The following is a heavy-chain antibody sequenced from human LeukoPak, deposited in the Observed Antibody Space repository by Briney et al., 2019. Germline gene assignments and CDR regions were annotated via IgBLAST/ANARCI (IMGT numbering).Heavy chain of an antibody. J-gene: IGHJ5*02. Sequence: SQTLSLTCAISGDCVSSNSVTWNWIRQSPSRGLEWLGRTYYRSTWYNDYAVSVRGRITVNPDTSKNQFSLHLNSVTPEDTAVYYCARRLTQYDCFDPWGQGILVTVPS. CDR2: TYYRSTWYN. CDR3: ARRLTQYDCFDP. D-gene: IGHD2-2*01. CDR1: GDCVSSNSVT. V-gene: IGHV6-1*01.